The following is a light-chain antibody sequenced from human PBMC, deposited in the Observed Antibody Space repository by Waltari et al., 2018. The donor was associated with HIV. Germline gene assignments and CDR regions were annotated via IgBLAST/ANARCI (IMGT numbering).Light chain of an antibody. CDR2: KAS. CDR1: QDINMW. J-gene: IGKJ1*01. Sequence: DIQITQSPTIVSDSDGDRVNITCRSSQDINMWLAWYQQKPGKAPKVLMYKASILVDGVPSRFSGSGSVTEFTLTITGLQPDDFATYYCHYYGTPFHPFGQGTKV. CDR3: HYYGTPFHP. V-gene: IGKV1-5*03.